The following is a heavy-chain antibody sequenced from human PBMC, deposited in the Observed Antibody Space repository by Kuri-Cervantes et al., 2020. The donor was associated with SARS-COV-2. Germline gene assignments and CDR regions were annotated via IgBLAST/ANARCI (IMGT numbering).Heavy chain of an antibody. Sequence: SETLSLTCTVSGGSISSSSYYWGWIRQPPGKGLEWIGSIYYSGSTYYNPSLKSRVTISVDTSKNQFSLKLSSVTAADTAVYYCASGSAPAAIYYYYYMDAWGKGTTVTVSS. CDR1: GGSISSSSYY. V-gene: IGHV4-39*07. J-gene: IGHJ6*03. D-gene: IGHD2-2*01. CDR3: ASGSAPAAIYYYYYMDA. CDR2: IYYSGST.